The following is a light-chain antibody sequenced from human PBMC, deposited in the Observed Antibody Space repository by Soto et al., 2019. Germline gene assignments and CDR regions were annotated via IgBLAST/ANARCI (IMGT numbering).Light chain of an antibody. V-gene: IGKV3-20*01. CDR2: GAS. J-gene: IGKJ1*01. Sequence: EIVLAQSPGTLSLSPWERATLSCRASQSVSSSYLAWYQLKPGQAPRLLIYGASSRAIGIPDRFSGSGSGTEFTLTISSPQPDDFATYYCQQYNSYSFGQGTKVDI. CDR1: QSVSSSY. CDR3: QQYNSYS.